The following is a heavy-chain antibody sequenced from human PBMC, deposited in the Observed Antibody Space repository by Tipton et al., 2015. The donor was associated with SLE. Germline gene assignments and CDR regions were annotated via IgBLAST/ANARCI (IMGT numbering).Heavy chain of an antibody. D-gene: IGHD3-10*01. J-gene: IGHJ6*02. CDR3: ARDSPLYGSGSYYYGMDV. CDR1: GFTFSSYG. V-gene: IGHV3-30*02. Sequence: SLRLSCAASGFTFSSYGMHWVRQAPGKGLEWVAFIRYDGSNKYYADSVKGRFTISRDNSKNTLYLQMNSLRAEDTAVYYCARDSPLYGSGSYYYGMDVWGQGTTVTASS. CDR2: IRYDGSNK.